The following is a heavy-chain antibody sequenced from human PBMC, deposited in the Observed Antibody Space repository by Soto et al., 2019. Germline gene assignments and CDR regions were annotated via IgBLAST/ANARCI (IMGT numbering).Heavy chain of an antibody. CDR1: GGSFSGYY. J-gene: IGHJ5*02. V-gene: IGHV4-34*01. CDR3: ASPGTGGYSGYDVARTYWLDP. Sequence: PSETLSLTCAVYGGSFSGYYWTWIRQPPGTGMEWIGEINHSGSTNYNPSLKSRVTVSVDTSKNQFSLKLSSVTAADTAVYYCASPGTGGYSGYDVARTYWLDPWGQGTLVTVSS. CDR2: INHSGST. D-gene: IGHD5-12*01.